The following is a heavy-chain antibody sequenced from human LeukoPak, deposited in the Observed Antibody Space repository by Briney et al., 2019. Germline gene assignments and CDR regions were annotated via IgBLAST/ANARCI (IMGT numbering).Heavy chain of an antibody. Sequence: GGSLRLSCAASGFTFSNAWMSWVRQAPGKGLEWVGRIKSKTDGGTTDYAAPVKGRFTISRGDSKNTLYLQMNSLKTEDTAVYYCTTTGYSYGYGGAFDYWGQGTLVTVSS. V-gene: IGHV3-15*01. CDR3: TTTGYSYGYGGAFDY. CDR2: IKSKTDGGTT. J-gene: IGHJ4*02. CDR1: GFTFSNAW. D-gene: IGHD5-18*01.